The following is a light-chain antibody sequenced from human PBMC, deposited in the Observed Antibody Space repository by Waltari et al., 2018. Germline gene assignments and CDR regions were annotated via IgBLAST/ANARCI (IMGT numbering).Light chain of an antibody. J-gene: IGLJ1*01. Sequence: QSALTQPASVSGTPGQSITISCTRTNSDVGNYNLVSWYQHHPGEAPKLMICEVSKRPCGFYIRFSGSKSGNTASLTISGLQAEDEADYYCCSYAGSGTYVFGTRTKVTVL. V-gene: IGLV2-23*02. CDR1: NSDVGNYNL. CDR3: CSYAGSGTYV. CDR2: EVS.